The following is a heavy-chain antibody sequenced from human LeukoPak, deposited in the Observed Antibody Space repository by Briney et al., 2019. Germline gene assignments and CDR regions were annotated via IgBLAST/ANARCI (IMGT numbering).Heavy chain of an antibody. CDR2: INWNGGST. CDR1: GFTFDDYG. Sequence: TGGSLRLSCGASGFTFDDYGMSWVRQAPGKGLEWVSGINWNGGSTGYADSVKGRFTIPRDNAKNSLYLQMNSLRAEDTALYYCARVVGRNWFDPWGQGTLVTVSS. CDR3: ARVVGRNWFDP. J-gene: IGHJ5*02. V-gene: IGHV3-20*04. D-gene: IGHD2-2*01.